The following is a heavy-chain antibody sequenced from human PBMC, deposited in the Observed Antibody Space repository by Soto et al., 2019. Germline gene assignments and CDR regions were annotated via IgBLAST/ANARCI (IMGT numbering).Heavy chain of an antibody. CDR1: GGSFSGYY. V-gene: IGHV4-34*01. J-gene: IGHJ5*02. CDR3: ARGGITIFGVVPPNWFDP. Sequence: LSLTCAVYGGSFSGYYWSWIRQPPGKGLEWIGEINHSGSTNYNPSLKSRVTISVDTSKNQFSLKLSSVTAADTAVYYCARGGITIFGVVPPNWFDPWGQGTLVTVSS. CDR2: INHSGST. D-gene: IGHD3-3*01.